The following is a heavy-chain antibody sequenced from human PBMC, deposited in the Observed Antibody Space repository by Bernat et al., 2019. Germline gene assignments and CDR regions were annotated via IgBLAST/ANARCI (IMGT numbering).Heavy chain of an antibody. CDR3: AKVLGHDYGVTNWYFDL. Sequence: QVQLVESGGGVVQPGGSLRLSCGASGFTFSTYGMHWVRQAPGKGLEWVAFIRYDGTNKYYADSVKGRFTISRDNSKNTLFLQMNSLGAEDTAVYYCAKVLGHDYGVTNWYFDLWGRGTLVTVSS. V-gene: IGHV3-30*02. CDR1: GFTFSTYG. J-gene: IGHJ2*01. CDR2: IRYDGTNK. D-gene: IGHD4-17*01.